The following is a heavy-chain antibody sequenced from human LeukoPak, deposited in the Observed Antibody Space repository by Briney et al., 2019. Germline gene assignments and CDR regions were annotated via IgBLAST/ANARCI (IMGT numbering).Heavy chain of an antibody. CDR1: GDTFSDYY. CDR3: ARFDTLTGYVDY. CDR2: INPNNGGT. Sequence: ASVKVSCKASGDTFSDYYAHWVRQAPGQGLEWMGWINPNNGGTNYAQKFQGRVTMTRDTSISTAYMELSRLRSDDTAVYYCARFDTLTGYVDYWGQGTLVTVSS. D-gene: IGHD3-9*01. J-gene: IGHJ4*02. V-gene: IGHV1-2*02.